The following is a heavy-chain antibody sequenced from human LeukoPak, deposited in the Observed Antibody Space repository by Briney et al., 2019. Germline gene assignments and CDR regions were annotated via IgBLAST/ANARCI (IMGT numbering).Heavy chain of an antibody. CDR1: GFTFSSYS. D-gene: IGHD2-15*01. CDR3: ARVGGTDIVVVVAATTYYFDY. CDR2: ISSSSSYI. Sequence: GGSLRLSCAASGFTFSSYSMNWVRQAPGKGLEWVSSISSSSSYIYYADSVKGRFTISRDNAKNSLYLQMNSLRAEDTAVYYCARVGGTDIVVVVAATTYYFDYWGQGTLVTVSS. V-gene: IGHV3-21*01. J-gene: IGHJ4*02.